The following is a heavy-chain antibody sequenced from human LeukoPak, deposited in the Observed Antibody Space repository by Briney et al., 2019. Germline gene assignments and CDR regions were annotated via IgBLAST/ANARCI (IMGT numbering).Heavy chain of an antibody. D-gene: IGHD2-2*01. CDR3: ARDDCSSTSCDWFDP. J-gene: IGHJ5*02. Sequence: PSETLSLTCTVSGYSISSGYYWGWIRPPPGKGLERIGSIYHSGSTYYNPSLKSRVTISVDTSKNQFSLKPSSVTAADTAVYYCARDDCSSTSCDWFDPWGQGTLVTVSS. CDR1: GYSISSGYY. V-gene: IGHV4-38-2*02. CDR2: IYHSGST.